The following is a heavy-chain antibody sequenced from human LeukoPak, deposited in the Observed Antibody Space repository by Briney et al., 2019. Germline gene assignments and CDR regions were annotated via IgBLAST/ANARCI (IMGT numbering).Heavy chain of an antibody. V-gene: IGHV4-59*01. CDR3: AREARDYFDY. J-gene: IGHJ4*02. Sequence: SETLSLTCTVSGGSISSYYWSWIRQPPGKGLEWIGYIYYSGSTNYNPSLKSRVTLSVDTSKNQFSLKLSSVTAADTAVYYCAREARDYFDYWGQGTLVTVSS. CDR2: IYYSGST. CDR1: GGSISSYY. D-gene: IGHD3-10*01.